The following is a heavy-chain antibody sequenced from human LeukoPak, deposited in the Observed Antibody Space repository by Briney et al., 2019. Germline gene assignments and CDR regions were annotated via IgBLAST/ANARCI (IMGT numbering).Heavy chain of an antibody. CDR3: ARDAYYYDSSGYVRNDY. CDR2: IYTSGST. Sequence: SETLSLTCTVSGGSISSYYWSWIRQPAGKGLEWIGRIYTSGSTNYNPSLKSRVTMSVDTSKNQFSLKLSSVTAADTAVYYCARDAYYYDSSGYVRNDYWGQGTLVTVSS. CDR1: GGSISSYY. D-gene: IGHD3-22*01. V-gene: IGHV4-4*07. J-gene: IGHJ4*02.